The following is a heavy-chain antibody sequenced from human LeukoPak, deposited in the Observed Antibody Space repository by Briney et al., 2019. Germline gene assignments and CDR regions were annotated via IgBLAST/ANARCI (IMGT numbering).Heavy chain of an antibody. Sequence: ASVTVSCKASGYTFTSYGISWVRQAPGQGLEWMGWISAYNGNTNYAQKLQGRVTMTTDTSTSTAYMELRSLRSDDTAVYYCARAQWEPEPDYYYYYYMDVWGKGTTVTVSS. V-gene: IGHV1-18*01. J-gene: IGHJ6*03. CDR3: ARAQWEPEPDYYYYYYMDV. CDR1: GYTFTSYG. CDR2: ISAYNGNT. D-gene: IGHD1-26*01.